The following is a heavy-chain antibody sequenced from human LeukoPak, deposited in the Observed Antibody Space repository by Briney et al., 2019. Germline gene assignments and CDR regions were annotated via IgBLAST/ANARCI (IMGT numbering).Heavy chain of an antibody. Sequence: ASVKVSCKASGYTFTSYDINWVRQATGQGLEWMGWMNPNSGNTGYAQKFQGRVTMTEDTSTDTAYMELSSLRSEDTAVYYCARGWLAETTVVTPYNYWGQGTLVTVSS. CDR3: ARGWLAETTVVTPYNY. J-gene: IGHJ4*02. CDR2: MNPNSGNT. V-gene: IGHV1-8*01. D-gene: IGHD4-23*01. CDR1: GYTFTSYD.